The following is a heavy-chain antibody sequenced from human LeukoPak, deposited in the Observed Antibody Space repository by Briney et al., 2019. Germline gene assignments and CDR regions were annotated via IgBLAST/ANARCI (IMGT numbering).Heavy chain of an antibody. Sequence: GGSLRLSCAASGFTFSSYAMSWVRQAPGKGLEWVSAISGSGGSTYYADSVKGRFTISRDNSKNTLYLQMNSLRAEDTAVYYCAKDGCSSTSCHTQGDYWGQGTLVTVSS. CDR1: GFTFSSYA. D-gene: IGHD2-2*02. V-gene: IGHV3-23*01. J-gene: IGHJ4*02. CDR3: AKDGCSSTSCHTQGDY. CDR2: ISGSGGST.